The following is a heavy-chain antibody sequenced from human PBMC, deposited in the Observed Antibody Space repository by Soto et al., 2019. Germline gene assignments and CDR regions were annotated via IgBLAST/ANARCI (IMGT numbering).Heavy chain of an antibody. V-gene: IGHV3-9*01. CDR2: VSWTNISF. CDR1: GFTFGSIA. D-gene: IGHD5-18*01. Sequence: GGSRRLPWAAFGFTFGSIAMHWVRQVPGRGLEWVSGVSWTNISFGYADSVKGRFTISRDKAKKSLYLQMNSLRREDTAFYYCAKDRNTAMVTGHFDYWGHGTLVTVSS. J-gene: IGHJ4*01. CDR3: AKDRNTAMVTGHFDY.